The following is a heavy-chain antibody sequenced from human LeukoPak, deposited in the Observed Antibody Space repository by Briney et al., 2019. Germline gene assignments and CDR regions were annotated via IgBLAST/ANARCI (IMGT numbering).Heavy chain of an antibody. Sequence: GGSLRLSGVASGFPFSSYWMTWVRQAPGKGLEWVANIKQDGSKKSYVDSVKGRFTISRDNAKNSLYLQMNSLRAEDTAIYYCTRVGYIDEGIDYWGQGTLVTVSS. V-gene: IGHV3-7*04. CDR1: GFPFSSYW. J-gene: IGHJ4*02. D-gene: IGHD5-24*01. CDR3: TRVGYIDEGIDY. CDR2: IKQDGSKK.